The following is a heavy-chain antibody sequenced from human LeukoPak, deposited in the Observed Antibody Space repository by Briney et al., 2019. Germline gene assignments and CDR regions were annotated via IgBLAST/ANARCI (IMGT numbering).Heavy chain of an antibody. CDR1: GFTFSSIW. D-gene: IGHD6-13*01. Sequence: GGSLRLSCEASGFTFSSIWMTWVRQAPGKGLEWVANINPDGSEKYYVDSVKGRFTISRDNAQNSLYLQMNSLRAEDTAIYFCARGGSGTSWYWYYWGQGTLVTVSS. V-gene: IGHV3-7*01. CDR3: ARGGSGTSWYWYY. CDR2: INPDGSEK. J-gene: IGHJ4*02.